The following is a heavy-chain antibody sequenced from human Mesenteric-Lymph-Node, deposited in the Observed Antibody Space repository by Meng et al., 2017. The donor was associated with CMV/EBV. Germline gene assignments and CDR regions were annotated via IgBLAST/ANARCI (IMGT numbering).Heavy chain of an antibody. V-gene: IGHV3-7*03. CDR3: ATAGGTNYLAYYFDY. J-gene: IGHJ4*02. CDR2: IKQDGSEK. D-gene: IGHD4/OR15-4a*01. Sequence: GGSLRLSCAASGFTFSSNWMSWVRQAPGKGLEWVANIKQDGSEKYYVDSVKGRFTISRDNSRNTLYLQTNSLRAEDTALYYCATAGGTNYLAYYFDYWGQGTLVTVSS. CDR1: GFTFSSNW.